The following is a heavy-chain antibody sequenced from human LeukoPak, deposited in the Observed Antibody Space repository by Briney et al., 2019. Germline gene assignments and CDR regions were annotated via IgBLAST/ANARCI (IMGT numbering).Heavy chain of an antibody. CDR2: INPNSGGT. V-gene: IGHV1-2*02. J-gene: IGHJ5*02. CDR3: AVFIAAAGSSTHWFDP. CDR1: GHTFTGYY. Sequence: ASVKVSCKASGHTFTGYYMHRVRQAPGQGLEWMGWINPNSGGTNYAQKFQGRVTMTRDTSISTAYMELSRLRSDDTAVYYCAVFIAAAGSSTHWFDPWGQGTLVTVSS. D-gene: IGHD6-13*01.